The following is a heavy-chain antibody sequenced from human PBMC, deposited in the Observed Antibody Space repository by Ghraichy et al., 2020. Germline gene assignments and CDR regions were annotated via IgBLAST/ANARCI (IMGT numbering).Heavy chain of an antibody. CDR1: GGSIITTNYY. V-gene: IGHV4-39*01. CDR3: ASHFGEVKPSSSLRLHHVDY. J-gene: IGHJ4*02. CDR2: IYHSGST. Sequence: SETLSLTCTVSGGSIITTNYYWGWIRQPPGKGLEWIGSIYHSGSTYYNPSLSSRVTISVDTSKTQFSLKLTSLTAADTAVSYCASHFGEVKPSSSLRLHHVDYGGQGILVTVAS. D-gene: IGHD3-10*01.